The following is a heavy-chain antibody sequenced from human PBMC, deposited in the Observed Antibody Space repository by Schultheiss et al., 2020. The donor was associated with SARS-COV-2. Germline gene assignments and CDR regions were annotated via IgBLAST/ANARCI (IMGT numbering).Heavy chain of an antibody. V-gene: IGHV1-2*02. CDR2: INPNSGGT. CDR1: GYTFTGYY. CDR3: ARVFPLGFGELFDY. D-gene: IGHD3-10*01. Sequence: ASVKVSCKASGYTFTGYYMHWVRQAPGQGLEWMGWINPNSGGTNYAQKLQGRVTMTTDTSTSTAYMELRSLRSDDTAVYYCARVFPLGFGELFDYWGQGTLVTVSS. J-gene: IGHJ4*02.